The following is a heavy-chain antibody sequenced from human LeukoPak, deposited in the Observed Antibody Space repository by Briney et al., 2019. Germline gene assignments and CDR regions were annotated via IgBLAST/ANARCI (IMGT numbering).Heavy chain of an antibody. D-gene: IGHD3-10*01. CDR3: ARGLGGDQGYFNL. CDR1: GLNFDDYD. J-gene: IGHJ2*01. Sequence: PGRSLRLSCAASGLNFDDYDIHWVRQAPGKGLEWVSGISWNSGSSAYADSVKGRFTISRDNAKNSLYLQMNSLRTEDTALYYCARGLGGDQGYFNLWGRGTLATVSS. CDR2: ISWNSGSS. V-gene: IGHV3-9*01.